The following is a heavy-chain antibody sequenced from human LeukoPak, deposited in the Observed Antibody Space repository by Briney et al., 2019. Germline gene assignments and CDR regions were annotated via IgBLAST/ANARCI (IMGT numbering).Heavy chain of an antibody. CDR3: ARDFWSGYWRNYPPKVAWFDP. J-gene: IGHJ5*02. Sequence: SETLSLTCTVSGGSISSYYWSWIRQPAGKGLEWIGRIYASGSTNYNPFLKSRVTMSVDTSKNQFSLKLSSVTAADTAVYYCARDFWSGYWRNYPPKVAWFDPWGQGTLVTVSS. CDR1: GGSISSYY. D-gene: IGHD3-3*01. CDR2: IYASGST. V-gene: IGHV4-4*07.